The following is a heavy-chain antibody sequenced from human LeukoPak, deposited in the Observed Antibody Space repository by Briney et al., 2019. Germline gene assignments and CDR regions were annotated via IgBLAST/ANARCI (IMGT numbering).Heavy chain of an antibody. V-gene: IGHV3-48*04. CDR2: ISSSGSTI. J-gene: IGHJ6*04. CDR3: AELGITMIGGV. Sequence: GGSLRLSCAASGFTFSSYGMSWVRQAPGKGLEWVSYISSSGSTIYYADSVKGRFTISRDNAKNSLYLQMDSLRAEDTAVYYCAELGITMIGGVWGKGTTVTISS. CDR1: GFTFSSYG. D-gene: IGHD3-10*02.